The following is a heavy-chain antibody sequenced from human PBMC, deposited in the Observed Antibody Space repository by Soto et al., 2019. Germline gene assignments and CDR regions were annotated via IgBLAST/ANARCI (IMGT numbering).Heavy chain of an antibody. V-gene: IGHV1-18*01. D-gene: IGHD2-2*01. CDR1: GYTFADSG. CDR3: ARVGAAAFVPFDF. Sequence: QVQLVQSGGEVKKPGASVKVSCKASGYTFADSGISWVRQAPGQGLEWLGWSSAYNGDTEYAQKFQGRVTMTTDTFTSTAYIELRSLTSDDTAVYYCARVGAAAFVPFDFWGQGTLVTVSS. J-gene: IGHJ4*02. CDR2: SSAYNGDT.